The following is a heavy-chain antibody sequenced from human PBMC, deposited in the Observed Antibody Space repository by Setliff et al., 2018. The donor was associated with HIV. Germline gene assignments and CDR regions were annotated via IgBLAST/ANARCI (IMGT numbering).Heavy chain of an antibody. CDR1: GFTFRRYD. D-gene: IGHD3-3*01. Sequence: PGESLKISCAASGFTFRRYDMSWVRQAPGKGLEWVSAISVSGGNPYYADSVKGRFTISRDNSKNTLYLQMNSLRAEDTAVYYCARDGVLSSFGVVIITNWYFDLWGRGTLVTVS. J-gene: IGHJ2*01. V-gene: IGHV3-23*01. CDR3: ARDGVLSSFGVVIITNWYFDL. CDR2: ISVSGGNP.